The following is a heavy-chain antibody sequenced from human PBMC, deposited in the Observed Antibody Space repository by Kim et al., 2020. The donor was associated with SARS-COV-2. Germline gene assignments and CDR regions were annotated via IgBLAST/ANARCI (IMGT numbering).Heavy chain of an antibody. J-gene: IGHJ4*02. Sequence: SETLSLTCTVSGGSISSSSFYWGWIRQPPGKGLEWIGSIYYGGSTYYSPSLKSRVTISVDTSKNQFSLKLSSVTAADTALYYCARTNYDSGGEFDYWGQG. V-gene: IGHV4-39*07. D-gene: IGHD3-22*01. CDR2: IYYGGST. CDR1: GGSISSSSFY. CDR3: ARTNYDSGGEFDY.